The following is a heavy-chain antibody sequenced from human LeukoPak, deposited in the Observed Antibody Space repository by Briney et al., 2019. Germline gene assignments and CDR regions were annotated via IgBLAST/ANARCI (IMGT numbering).Heavy chain of an antibody. J-gene: IGHJ4*02. CDR3: ARAQTTAATPYYFDY. CDR1: GGSFSDYY. D-gene: IGHD6-13*01. CDR2: INHSGST. Sequence: TSETLSLTCAVYGGSFSDYYWSWIRQPPGKALEWIGEINHSGSTNYNPSLKSRVTISVDTSKNQFSLRLSSLTAADAAVYYCARAQTTAATPYYFDYWGQGILVTVSS. V-gene: IGHV4-34*01.